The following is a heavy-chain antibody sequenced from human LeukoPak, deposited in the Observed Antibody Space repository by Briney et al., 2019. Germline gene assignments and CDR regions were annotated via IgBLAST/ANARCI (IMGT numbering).Heavy chain of an antibody. V-gene: IGHV1-2*02. Sequence: GAAVKVSCKASGYTVTGHYLHWVRQAPGQGLEWMGWLNPNSGGTNYAQKFQGRVTMTRDTSTNTAYMEPNSLTSDDTAMYYCAKDAYSGFSSSYNMDSWGQGTLVTVSS. D-gene: IGHD5-18*01. CDR3: AKDAYSGFSSSYNMDS. J-gene: IGHJ4*02. CDR1: GYTVTGHY. CDR2: LNPNSGGT.